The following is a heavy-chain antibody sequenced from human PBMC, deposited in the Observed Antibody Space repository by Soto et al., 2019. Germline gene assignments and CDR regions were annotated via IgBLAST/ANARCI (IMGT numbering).Heavy chain of an antibody. CDR3: ARTVMPVGNLPAFDH. D-gene: IGHD7-27*01. V-gene: IGHV4-61*01. J-gene: IGHJ4*02. CDR1: GGSVSSPKYF. CDR2: IYNNGKT. Sequence: QMQLQESGPGLVKPSETLSLACTVSGGSVSSPKYFWSWIRQPPGKGLEWVAYIYNNGKTNYNPSLKSRATIPVDTAKNQCSLKLTSVTGADSAVYFCARTVMPVGNLPAFDHWGQGVLVTVSS.